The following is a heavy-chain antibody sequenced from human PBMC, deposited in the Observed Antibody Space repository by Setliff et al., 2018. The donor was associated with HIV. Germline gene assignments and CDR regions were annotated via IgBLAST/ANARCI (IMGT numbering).Heavy chain of an antibody. CDR3: ARVRAGDSSGYFHALDI. CDR1: GASIGCDDVY. J-gene: IGHJ3*02. CDR2: IYSSENT. D-gene: IGHD3-22*01. V-gene: IGHV4-61*09. Sequence: SETLSLTCTFSGASIGCDDVYWSWIRQPAGKGLEWIGHIYSSENTNYNPSLKSGVTISLDTSKSQFSLKLTSVTATDTATYYCARVRAGDSSGYFHALDIWGQGTMVTVSS.